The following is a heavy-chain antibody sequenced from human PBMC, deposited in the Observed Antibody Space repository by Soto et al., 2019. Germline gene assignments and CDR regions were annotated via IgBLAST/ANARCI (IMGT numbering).Heavy chain of an antibody. CDR2: IKRKTEGGTT. J-gene: IGHJ6*02. V-gene: IGHV3-15*05. D-gene: IGHD4-17*01. Sequence: EVQLVESGGGLVKPGGSLRLSCVVSGFTFRNAWMSWVRQAPGKGLEWIGRIKRKTEGGTTDYAAPVKGRFTISRDDSKNTMYLQMNSLKTEDTTMYYCAKDRGWRTTVTTERPHYYDYGMDVWGQGTTVTVSS. CDR1: GFTFRNAW. CDR3: AKDRGWRTTVTTERPHYYDYGMDV.